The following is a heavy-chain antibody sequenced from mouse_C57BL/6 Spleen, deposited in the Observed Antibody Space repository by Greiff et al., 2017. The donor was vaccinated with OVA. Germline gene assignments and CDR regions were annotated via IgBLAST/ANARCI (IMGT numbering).Heavy chain of an antibody. CDR3: ARYGTNDYDEGGFAY. CDR2: ITPSNGGT. Sequence: LQLQQPGTELLKPGASVKLSCKASGYTFTCYWMHWVKQRPGQGLEWIGHITPSNGGTNYNEQFKNKATLTVDQSSSTAYMQLSSLTSEDSAVDYCARYGTNDYDEGGFAYWGQGTLVTVSA. V-gene: IGHV1-53*01. CDR1: GYTFTCYW. J-gene: IGHJ3*01. D-gene: IGHD2-4*01.